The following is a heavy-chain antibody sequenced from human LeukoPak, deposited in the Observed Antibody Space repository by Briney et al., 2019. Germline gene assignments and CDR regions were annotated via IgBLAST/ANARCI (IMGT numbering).Heavy chain of an antibody. D-gene: IGHD1-26*01. V-gene: IGHV3-74*01. Sequence: PGGSLRVFCAASGFTFSSYWMHWVRQAPGKGLVWVSRINTDVSRISYADSVKGRFTISRENAKNTLYLQMNSLRAEDTAVYYCVTVGANSAYFDYWGQGTLVTVSS. CDR1: GFTFSSYW. CDR2: INTDVSRI. J-gene: IGHJ4*02. CDR3: VTVGANSAYFDY.